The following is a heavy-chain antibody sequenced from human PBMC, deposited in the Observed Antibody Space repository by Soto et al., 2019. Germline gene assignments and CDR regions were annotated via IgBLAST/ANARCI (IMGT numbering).Heavy chain of an antibody. J-gene: IGHJ6*04. Sequence: VVSPRLSFAASGFTFSSYAMSWVRQAPGKGLEWVSAISGSGGSTYYADSVRGRFTISRDNSKNTLYLQMNSLRAEDTAVYYCAKAVGSIFGRYYGMDVCGKGNTV. V-gene: IGHV3-23*01. CDR3: AKAVGSIFGRYYGMDV. CDR2: ISGSGGST. CDR1: GFTFSSYA. D-gene: IGHD3-3*01.